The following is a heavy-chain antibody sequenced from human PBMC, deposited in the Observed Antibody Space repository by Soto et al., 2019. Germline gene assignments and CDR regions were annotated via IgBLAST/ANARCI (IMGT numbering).Heavy chain of an antibody. Sequence: GGSLRLSCAASGFTFSSYAMSWVRQAPGKGLEWVSAISGSGGSTYYADSVKGRFTISRDNSKNTLYLQMNSLGAEDTAVYYCAKADEAAYYYYGMDVWGQGTTVTVSS. V-gene: IGHV3-23*01. J-gene: IGHJ6*02. CDR3: AKADEAAYYYYGMDV. CDR2: ISGSGGST. CDR1: GFTFSSYA.